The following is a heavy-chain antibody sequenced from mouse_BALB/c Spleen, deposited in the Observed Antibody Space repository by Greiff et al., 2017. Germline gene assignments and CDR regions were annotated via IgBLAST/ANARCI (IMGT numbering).Heavy chain of an antibody. Sequence: EVHLVESGGGLVQPGGSRKLSCAASGFTFSSFGMHWVRQAPEKGLEWVAYISSGSSTIYYADTVKGRFTISRDNPKNTLFLQMTSLRSEDTAMYYCARYYRYEYFDVWGAGTTVTVSS. CDR3: ARYYRYEYFDV. D-gene: IGHD2-14*01. V-gene: IGHV5-17*02. J-gene: IGHJ1*01. CDR2: ISSGSSTI. CDR1: GFTFSSFG.